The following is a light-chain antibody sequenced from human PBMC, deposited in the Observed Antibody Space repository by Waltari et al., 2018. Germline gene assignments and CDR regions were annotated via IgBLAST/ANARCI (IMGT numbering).Light chain of an antibody. CDR3: QQYDNLAT. V-gene: IGKV1-33*01. CDR1: QDISNY. Sequence: DIQMTQSPSSLSASVGDRVTITCQASQDISNYLNWYQQKPGKAPKLLIYDASNLETGVPSRFSGRVSGTDFTFTISSLQPEDIATYYCQQYDNLATFGGGTKVEIK. CDR2: DAS. J-gene: IGKJ4*01.